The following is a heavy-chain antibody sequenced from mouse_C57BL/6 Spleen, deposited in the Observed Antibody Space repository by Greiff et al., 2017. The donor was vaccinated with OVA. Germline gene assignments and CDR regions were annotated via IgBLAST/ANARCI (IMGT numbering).Heavy chain of an antibody. CDR2: IRNKANNHAT. V-gene: IGHV6-6*01. CDR1: GFTFSDAW. CDR3: TRPSYYGSREGYYFDY. D-gene: IGHD1-1*01. J-gene: IGHJ2*01. Sequence: EVKLEESGGGLVQPGGSMKLSCAASGFTFSDAWMDWVRQSPEKGLEWVAEIRNKANNHATYYAESVKGRFTISRDDSKSSVYLQMNSLRAEDTGIYYCTRPSYYGSREGYYFDYWGQGTTLTVSS.